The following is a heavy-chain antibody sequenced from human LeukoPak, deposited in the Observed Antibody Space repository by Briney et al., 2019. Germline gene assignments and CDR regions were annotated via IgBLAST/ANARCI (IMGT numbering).Heavy chain of an antibody. V-gene: IGHV1-24*01. D-gene: IGHD3-22*01. CDR1: GYTFTDYY. J-gene: IGHJ4*02. CDR3: ARVAYYYDSSGYSYYFDY. CDR2: FDPEDGQR. Sequence: ASVKVSCKASGYTFTDYYVHWVRQAPGKGLEWMGGFDPEDGQRVYEKKFQGRVTMTEDTSTDTAYMELSSLRSEDTAVYYCARVAYYYDSSGYSYYFDYWGQGTLVTVSS.